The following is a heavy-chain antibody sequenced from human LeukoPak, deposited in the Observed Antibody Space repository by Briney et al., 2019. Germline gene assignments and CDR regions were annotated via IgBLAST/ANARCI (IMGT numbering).Heavy chain of an antibody. D-gene: IGHD5-18*01. CDR2: INSDGSST. J-gene: IGHJ4*02. Sequence: PGGSLRLSCAASGFTFSSYWMHWVRRAPGKGLVWVSRINSDGSSTSYADSVKGRFTISRDNAKNTLYLQMNSLRAEDTAVYYCARVGGYSYGPPMDWGQGTLVTVSS. V-gene: IGHV3-74*01. CDR1: GFTFSSYW. CDR3: ARVGGYSYGPPMD.